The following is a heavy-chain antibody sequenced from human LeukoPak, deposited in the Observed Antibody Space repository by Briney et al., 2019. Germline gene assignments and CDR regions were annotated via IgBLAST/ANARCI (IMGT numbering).Heavy chain of an antibody. D-gene: IGHD4-17*01. CDR3: ARHPMTTVTFFDY. CDR1: GFTVSANY. V-gene: IGHV3-66*04. CDR2: IYSSGHT. Sequence: GGSLRLSCAASGFTVSANYMNWVRQAPGKGLEWVSVIYSSGHTYYADSVKGRFTISRDNAKNSLYLQMNSLRAEDTAVYYCARHPMTTVTFFDYWGQGTLVTVSS. J-gene: IGHJ4*02.